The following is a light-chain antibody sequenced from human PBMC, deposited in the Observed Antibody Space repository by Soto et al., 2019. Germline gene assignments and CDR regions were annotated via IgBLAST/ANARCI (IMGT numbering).Light chain of an antibody. CDR2: DVS. Sequence: EIVLTQSPATLSLSPGERATLSCRTSQSVSTYLAWYQQKPGQAPRLLIYDVSNRASGIPARFSGSGSGTDFTLTISSLEPEDFAFYYCQQRYNWLFTFGPGTKVDIK. CDR3: QQRYNWLFT. CDR1: QSVSTY. V-gene: IGKV3-11*01. J-gene: IGKJ3*01.